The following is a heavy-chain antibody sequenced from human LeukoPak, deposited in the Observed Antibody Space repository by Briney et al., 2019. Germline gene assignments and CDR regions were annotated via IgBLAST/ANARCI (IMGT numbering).Heavy chain of an antibody. V-gene: IGHV3-21*01. J-gene: IGHJ5*02. CDR2: ISSSSSYI. D-gene: IGHD4-17*01. CDR3: ARVHDYGDYNWFDP. Sequence: GGSLRLSCAASGFTFSSYSMNWVRQAPGKGLEWVSSISSSSSYIYYADSVKGRFTISRDNAKNSLYLQMNSLRAEDTAVYYCARVHDYGDYNWFDPWGQGTLVTVSS. CDR1: GFTFSSYS.